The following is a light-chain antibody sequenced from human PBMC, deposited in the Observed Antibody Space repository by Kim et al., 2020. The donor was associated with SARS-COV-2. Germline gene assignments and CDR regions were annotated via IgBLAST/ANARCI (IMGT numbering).Light chain of an antibody. V-gene: IGLV4-69*01. CDR2: LNSDGSH. CDR1: SGHSSYA. CDR3: QTWGTGTWM. J-gene: IGLJ3*02. Sequence: QLVLTQSPSASASLGASVKLTCTLSSGHSSYAIAWHQQQPEKGPRYLMKLNSDGSHSKGDGIPDRFSGSSSGAERYLTISSLQSEDEGDYYCQTWGTGTWMFGGGTQLTVL.